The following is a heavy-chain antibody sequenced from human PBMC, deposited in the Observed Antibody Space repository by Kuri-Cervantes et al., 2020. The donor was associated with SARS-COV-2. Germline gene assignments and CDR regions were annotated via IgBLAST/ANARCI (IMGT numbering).Heavy chain of an antibody. CDR3: ARGSIVVVIANLDI. CDR1: GFTFSSYA. Sequence: GESPKISCAASGFTFSSYAMHWVRQAPGKGLEYVSAISSNGGSTYYANSVKGRFTISRDNSKNTLYLQMGSLRAEDMAVYYCARGSIVVVIANLDIWGQGTMVTVSS. J-gene: IGHJ3*02. V-gene: IGHV3-64*01. CDR2: ISSNGGST. D-gene: IGHD2-21*01.